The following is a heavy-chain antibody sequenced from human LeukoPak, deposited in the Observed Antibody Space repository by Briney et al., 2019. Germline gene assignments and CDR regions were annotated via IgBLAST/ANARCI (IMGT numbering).Heavy chain of an antibody. V-gene: IGHV3-21*01. Sequence: GGSLRLSCEASGFTFSAYAMTWVRQAPGKGLEWVSSISGTSTYIYFANSLKGRFSISRDNAENSLFLQMNSLRAEDTAVYFCARASLSEIIAAEAFFDSWGQGTLVTVSS. J-gene: IGHJ4*02. D-gene: IGHD6-13*01. CDR2: ISGTSTYI. CDR1: GFTFSAYA. CDR3: ARASLSEIIAAEAFFDS.